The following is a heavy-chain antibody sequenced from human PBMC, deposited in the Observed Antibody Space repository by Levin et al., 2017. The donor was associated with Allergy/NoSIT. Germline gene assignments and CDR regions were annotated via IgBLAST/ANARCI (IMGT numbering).Heavy chain of an antibody. CDR1: GGTFSSYA. Sequence: ASVKVSCKASGGTFSSYAISWVRQAPGQGLEWMGGIIPIFGTANYAQKFQGRVTITADESTSTAYMELSSLRSEDTAVYYCAREGRGQLGPPAAWGQGTLVTVSS. J-gene: IGHJ5*02. CDR3: AREGRGQLGPPAA. CDR2: IIPIFGTA. D-gene: IGHD6-13*01. V-gene: IGHV1-69*13.